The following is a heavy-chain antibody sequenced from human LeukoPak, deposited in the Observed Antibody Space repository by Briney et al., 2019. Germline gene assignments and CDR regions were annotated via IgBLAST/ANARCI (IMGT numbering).Heavy chain of an antibody. CDR1: GFTFDDYA. J-gene: IGHJ4*02. V-gene: IGHV3-9*01. CDR2: ISWNSDMI. CDR3: ARVSLPGSGSYQSFDY. Sequence: PGGSLRLSCAASGFTFDDYAMHWVRQAPGKGLEWVSGISWNSDMIGYADSVKGRFTISRDNAKNSLYLQMNSLRAEDTAVYYCARVSLPGSGSYQSFDYWGQGTLVTVSS. D-gene: IGHD1-26*01.